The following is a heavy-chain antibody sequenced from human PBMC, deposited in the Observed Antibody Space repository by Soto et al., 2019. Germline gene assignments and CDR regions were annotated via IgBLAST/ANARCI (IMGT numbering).Heavy chain of an antibody. D-gene: IGHD5-12*01. J-gene: IGHJ4*02. CDR2: MSPAGNII. V-gene: IGHV3-48*02. CDR3: ARSSSGYIFDS. Sequence: APGKGPECVSHMSPAGNIIYYADSVRGRFTISRDNAKNSVYLQMDSLRDDDTAVYYCARSSSGYIFDSWGQGTLVTVSS.